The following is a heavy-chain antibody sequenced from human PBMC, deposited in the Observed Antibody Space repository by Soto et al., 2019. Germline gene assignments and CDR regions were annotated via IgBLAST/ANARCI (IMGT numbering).Heavy chain of an antibody. CDR2: IYPDDSDT. CDR3: ASIRTQGNLAC. CDR1: GDSFTKNW. J-gene: IGHJ4*02. V-gene: IGHV5-51*01. Sequence: PGESLKISCKGSGDSFTKNWVGWVRQRPGKGLDYMGIIYPDDSDTRYSPSLEGQVRISADKSTSTAFLQWRSLRASDTAIYYCASIRTQGNLACWGQGTPVTVSS. D-gene: IGHD2-2*02.